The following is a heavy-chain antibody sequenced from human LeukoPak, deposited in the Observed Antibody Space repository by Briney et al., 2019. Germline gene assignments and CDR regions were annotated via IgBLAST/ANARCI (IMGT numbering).Heavy chain of an antibody. V-gene: IGHV4-38-2*01. Sequence: KPSETLSLTCAVSGYSISSGYCWGWIRQPPGKGLEWIGSIYHSGSTYYNPSLKSRVTISVDTSKNQFSLKLSSVTAADTAVYYRASGASGSYKGHYYYYYMDVWGKGTTVTVSS. CDR3: ASGASGSYKGHYYYYYMDV. CDR1: GYSISSGYC. J-gene: IGHJ6*03. D-gene: IGHD1-26*01. CDR2: IYHSGST.